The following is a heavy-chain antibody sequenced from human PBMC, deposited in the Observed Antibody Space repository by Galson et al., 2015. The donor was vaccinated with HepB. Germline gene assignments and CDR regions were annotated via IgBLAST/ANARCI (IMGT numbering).Heavy chain of an antibody. CDR3: ARGSRDTAMVQFYYYYYYMDV. Sequence: SLRLSCEASGFTFSSYGMHWVRQAPGKGLEWVAVIWYDGSNKYYADSVKGRFTISRDNSKNTLYLQMNSLRAEDTAVYYCARGSRDTAMVQFYYYYYYMDVWGKGTTVTVSS. CDR1: GFTFSSYG. J-gene: IGHJ6*03. V-gene: IGHV3-33*01. CDR2: IWYDGSNK. D-gene: IGHD5-18*01.